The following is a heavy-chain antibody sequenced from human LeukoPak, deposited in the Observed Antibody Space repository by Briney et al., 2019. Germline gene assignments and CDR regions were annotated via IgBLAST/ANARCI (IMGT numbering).Heavy chain of an antibody. CDR1: GFTLSNHW. CDR2: IKQDGSEK. Sequence: GGSLRLSCAASGFTLSNHWMTWVRQAPGKGLECVAIIKQDGSEKYYVDSVKGRFIISRDNAKNSQYLQMNSLRAEDTAVYYCGTGWAIDFWGQGTLVTVSS. CDR3: GTGWAIDF. J-gene: IGHJ4*02. V-gene: IGHV3-7*01. D-gene: IGHD5-24*01.